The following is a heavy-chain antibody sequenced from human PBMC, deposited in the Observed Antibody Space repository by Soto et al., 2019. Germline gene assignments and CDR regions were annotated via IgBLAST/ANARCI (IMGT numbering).Heavy chain of an antibody. Sequence: PSGSLRLSCAASGFTFSDYGMHWVRQAPGKGLEWVAVIWYDGSNRYYADSVKGRFTISRDNSKNTLYLQMNSLRAEDTAVYYCARSYYYDSSGYYRSFFQHWGQGTLVTVSS. CDR2: IWYDGSNR. CDR1: GFTFSDYG. V-gene: IGHV3-33*01. CDR3: ARSYYYDSSGYYRSFFQH. D-gene: IGHD3-22*01. J-gene: IGHJ1*01.